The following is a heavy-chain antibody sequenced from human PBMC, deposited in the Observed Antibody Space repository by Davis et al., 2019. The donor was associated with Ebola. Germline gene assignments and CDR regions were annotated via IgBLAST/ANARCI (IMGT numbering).Heavy chain of an antibody. CDR3: AREMRGTADSH. D-gene: IGHD1/OR15-1a*01. J-gene: IGHJ4*02. CDR2: IKEDGSEK. CDR1: GFSFSNCW. Sequence: GESLKISCAASGFSFSNCWMSWVRQAPGKGLEWVANIKEDGSEKYYVDSVKGRFTISRDNAKNSLYLQMNSLRVEDTAMYYCAREMRGTADSHWGQGTLVTVS. V-gene: IGHV3-7*01.